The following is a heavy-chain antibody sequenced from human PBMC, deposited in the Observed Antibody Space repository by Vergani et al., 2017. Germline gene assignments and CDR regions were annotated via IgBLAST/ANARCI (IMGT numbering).Heavy chain of an antibody. V-gene: IGHV3-23*01. J-gene: IGHJ6*03. Sequence: EVQLLESGGGSAQPGESLRLSCVASGFTFTAHGLNWVRQAPGKGLEWVSAISGSGGSTYYADSVKGRFTISRDNSKNTLYLQMNSLRAEDTAVYYCAKAHSGITIFGVVSPDYMDVWGKGTTVTVSS. CDR3: AKAHSGITIFGVVSPDYMDV. CDR2: ISGSGGST. CDR1: GFTFTAHG. D-gene: IGHD3-3*01.